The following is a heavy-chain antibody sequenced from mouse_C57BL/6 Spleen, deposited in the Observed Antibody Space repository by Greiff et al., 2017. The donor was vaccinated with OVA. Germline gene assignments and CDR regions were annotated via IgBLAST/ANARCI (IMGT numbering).Heavy chain of an antibody. V-gene: IGHV14-1*01. Sequence: EVQLQQSGAELVRPGASVKLSCTASGFNIKDYYMHWVKQRPEQGLEWIGRIDPEDGDTEYAPKFQGKATMTADTSSNTAYLQLSSLTSEDTAVYYCTTHPHEGAWFAYWGQGTLVTVSA. CDR1: GFNIKDYY. CDR3: TTHPHEGAWFAY. CDR2: IDPEDGDT. J-gene: IGHJ3*01.